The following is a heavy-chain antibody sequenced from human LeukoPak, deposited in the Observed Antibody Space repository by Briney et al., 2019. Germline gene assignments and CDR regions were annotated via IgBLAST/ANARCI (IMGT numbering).Heavy chain of an antibody. Sequence: ASVKVSCKASGYTFTGYYMHWVRQAPGQGLEWMGWINPNSGGTNYAQKFQGRVTMTRDTSISTAYMELSRLRSDDTAVYYCAVWGYCSSTSCFGGFDPWGPGTLVTVSS. CDR3: AVWGYCSSTSCFGGFDP. J-gene: IGHJ5*02. CDR1: GYTFTGYY. V-gene: IGHV1-2*02. D-gene: IGHD2-2*01. CDR2: INPNSGGT.